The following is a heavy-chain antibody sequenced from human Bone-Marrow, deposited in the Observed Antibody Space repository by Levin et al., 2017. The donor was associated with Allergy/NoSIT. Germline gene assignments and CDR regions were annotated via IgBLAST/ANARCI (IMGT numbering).Heavy chain of an antibody. CDR1: GFTFSSYA. V-gene: IGHV3-30*04. D-gene: IGHD2-8*01. J-gene: IGHJ4*02. CDR2: VSYDGSYK. CDR3: ARNGIVLMVYEYYFDY. Sequence: GESLKISCAASGFTFSSYAMHWVRQAPGKGLEWVAVVSYDGSYKSYADSVKGRFTISRDNSKDTLSLEMNSLRAEDTAVYYCARNGIVLMVYEYYFDYWGQGALVTVSS.